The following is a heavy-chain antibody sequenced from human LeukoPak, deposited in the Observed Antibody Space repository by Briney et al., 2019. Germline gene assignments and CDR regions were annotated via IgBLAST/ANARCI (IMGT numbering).Heavy chain of an antibody. Sequence: GGSLRLSCAASGFTFSDYMNWVRQAPGKGLEWVSYITDSGNTIHYADSVKGRFTISRDNAKNSLYLQMNSLRAEDTAVYYCAREPTVTTALTFDYWGQGTLVTVSS. J-gene: IGHJ4*02. CDR3: AREPTVTTALTFDY. CDR2: ITDSGNTI. CDR1: GFTFSDY. D-gene: IGHD4-17*01. V-gene: IGHV3-11*01.